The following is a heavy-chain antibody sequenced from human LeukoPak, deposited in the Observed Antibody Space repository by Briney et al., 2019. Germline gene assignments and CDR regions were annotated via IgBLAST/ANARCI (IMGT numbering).Heavy chain of an antibody. Sequence: PGGSLRLSCVASGFTFNNYSMNWVRQAPGKGLEWVSSISSSSTYIYHADSAKGRFTISRDSAKNSLYLQMNSLRAEDTAVYYCARDSGIYRTIDYWGQGTLVTVSS. CDR3: ARDSGIYRTIDY. D-gene: IGHD1-26*01. CDR1: GFTFNNYS. CDR2: ISSSSTYI. J-gene: IGHJ4*02. V-gene: IGHV3-21*01.